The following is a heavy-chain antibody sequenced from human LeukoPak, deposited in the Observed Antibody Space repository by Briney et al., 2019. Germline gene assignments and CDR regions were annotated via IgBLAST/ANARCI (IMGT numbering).Heavy chain of an antibody. CDR1: GFSLTTTGVG. V-gene: IGHV2-5*02. CDR2: IYWDDDK. D-gene: IGHD4-17*01. CDR3: AHSPSDYGDFDF. Sequence: SGPTLVKPTQTLTLTCTFSGFSLTTTGVGVGWVRQPPGKALEWLALIYWDDDKYYSPSRRSRLTITKATSKNQVVLTLTHVDPVDTGTYYCAHSPSDYGDFDFWGQGSLVTVSS. J-gene: IGHJ4*02.